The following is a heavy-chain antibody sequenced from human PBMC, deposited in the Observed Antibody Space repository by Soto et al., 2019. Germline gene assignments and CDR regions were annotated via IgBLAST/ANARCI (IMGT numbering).Heavy chain of an antibody. D-gene: IGHD1-1*01. CDR2: IKSNSGGT. Sequence: QVELVQSGSEVSKPGASVKVSCKASRNSFIDYYIHWVRQAPGQGLEWMGWIKSNSGGTKYAQRFQGRVTMTRDTSISTIYMELSRLKSDDTAVYYCAREDYNWNDYYFYGMDVWGQGTTVIVSS. CDR1: RNSFIDYY. J-gene: IGHJ6*02. V-gene: IGHV1-2*02. CDR3: AREDYNWNDYYFYGMDV.